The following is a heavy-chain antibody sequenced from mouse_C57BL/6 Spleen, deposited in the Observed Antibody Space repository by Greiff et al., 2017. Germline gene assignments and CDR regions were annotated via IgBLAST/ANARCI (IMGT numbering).Heavy chain of an antibody. D-gene: IGHD1-1*01. CDR1: GFTFTDYY. J-gene: IGHJ3*01. CDR2: INPKNGGT. CDR3: ARYRYYCSSPFAY. V-gene: IGHV1-26*01. Sequence: EVQLLQSGPELVKPGASVKISCKASGFTFTDYYMNWVKQSHGKSLEWIGDINPKNGGTSYNQKFKGKVTLTVDKSSSTAYMELRSLTSEDSAIYYCARYRYYCSSPFAYWGQGTLVTVSA.